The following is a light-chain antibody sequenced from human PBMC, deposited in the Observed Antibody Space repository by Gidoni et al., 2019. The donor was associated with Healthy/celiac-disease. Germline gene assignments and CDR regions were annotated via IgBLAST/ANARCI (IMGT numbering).Light chain of an antibody. CDR1: SPNIGNNY. V-gene: IGLV1-51*02. J-gene: IGLJ2*01. CDR3: GTWDSSLSAGGV. Sequence: QSVLTQPPSVSAAPGQKVTISCPGSSPNIGNNYVSWYQQLPGTAPKLLIYENNKRPSGIPDRFSGSKSGTSATLGITGLQTGDEADYYCGTWDSSLSAGGVFGGGTKLTVL. CDR2: ENN.